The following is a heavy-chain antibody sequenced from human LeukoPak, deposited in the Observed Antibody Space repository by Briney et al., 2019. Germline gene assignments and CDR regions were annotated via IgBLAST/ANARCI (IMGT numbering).Heavy chain of an antibody. CDR1: GYTFTSYD. CDR2: MNPNSGNT. Sequence: ASVKVSCKASGYTFTSYDINWVRQATGQGLGWMGWMNPNSGNTGYAQKFQGRVTMTRNTSISTAYMELSSLRSEDTAVYYCARAYPLRFLVGGMDVWGQGTTVTVSS. V-gene: IGHV1-8*01. J-gene: IGHJ6*02. D-gene: IGHD3-3*01. CDR3: ARAYPLRFLVGGMDV.